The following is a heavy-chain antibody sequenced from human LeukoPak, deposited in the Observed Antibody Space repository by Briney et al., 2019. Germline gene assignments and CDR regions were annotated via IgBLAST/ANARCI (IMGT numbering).Heavy chain of an antibody. Sequence: SVKVSCKASGGTFSSYAISWVRQAPGQGLEWMGGIIPIFGTANYAQKFQGRVTITADESTSTAYMELSSLRSEDTAVYYCARDGAVTSSSYYYMDVWAKGPRSPSP. V-gene: IGHV1-69*13. J-gene: IGHJ6*03. D-gene: IGHD6-6*01. CDR1: GGTFSSYA. CDR3: ARDGAVTSSSYYYMDV. CDR2: IIPIFGTA.